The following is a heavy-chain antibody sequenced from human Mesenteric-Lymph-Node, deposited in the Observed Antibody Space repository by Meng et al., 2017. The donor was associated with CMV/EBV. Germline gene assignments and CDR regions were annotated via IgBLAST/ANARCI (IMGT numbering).Heavy chain of an antibody. CDR2: ISPSSSDI. V-gene: IGHV3-21*01. CDR1: GFTFSSYA. D-gene: IGHD3-10*01. CDR3: ATRSMVKA. J-gene: IGHJ4*02. Sequence: GGSLRLSCAASGFTFSSYAMSWVRQAPGKGLEWVSSISPSSSDIYYSDSVKGRFTISRDNAKNSLFLQMNSLRADDTAVYYCATRSMVKAWGQGTLVTVSS.